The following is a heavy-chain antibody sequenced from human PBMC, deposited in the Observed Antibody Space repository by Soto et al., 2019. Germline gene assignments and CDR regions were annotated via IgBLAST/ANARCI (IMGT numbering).Heavy chain of an antibody. Sequence: EAQLVESGGGLVKSGGSLRLSCAASGFTFSKTYMNWVRQAPGKGLEWVGRIKPKTDGGTTDYAAPVEGRFTISRDDSKNTLYLQMNSLKTDDTAVYYCSTVRTYWGQGTLVTVSS. J-gene: IGHJ4*02. V-gene: IGHV3-15*01. CDR1: GFTFSKTY. D-gene: IGHD3-10*01. CDR2: IKPKTDGGTT. CDR3: STVRTY.